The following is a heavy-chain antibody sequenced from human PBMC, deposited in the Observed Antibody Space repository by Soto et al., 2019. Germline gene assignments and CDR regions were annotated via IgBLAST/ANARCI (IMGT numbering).Heavy chain of an antibody. V-gene: IGHV4-31*03. CDR1: GGSISSGGYY. CDR2: IYYSGST. CDR3: ARADCSSTSCLVGYFDY. Sequence: QVQLQESGPGLVKPAQTLSLTCTVSGGSISSGGYYWSWIRQHPGKGLEWIGYIYYSGSTYYNPSLKSRVTISVDTSKNQFSLKLSSVTAADTAVYYCARADCSSTSCLVGYFDYRGQGTLVTVSS. D-gene: IGHD2-2*01. J-gene: IGHJ4*02.